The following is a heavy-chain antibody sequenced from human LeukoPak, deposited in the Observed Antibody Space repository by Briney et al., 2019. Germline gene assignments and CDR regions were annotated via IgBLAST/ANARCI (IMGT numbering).Heavy chain of an antibody. V-gene: IGHV3-74*01. Sequence: PGGSLRLSCAASGFTFSSYWMHWVRQVPGKGLVWVSRINNDGSSTTYADSVKGRFIISRDNAKDTLYLQMNSLRAEDTAVYYCARDLAYWGQGTLVTVSS. CDR3: ARDLAY. CDR2: INNDGSST. J-gene: IGHJ4*02. CDR1: GFTFSSYW.